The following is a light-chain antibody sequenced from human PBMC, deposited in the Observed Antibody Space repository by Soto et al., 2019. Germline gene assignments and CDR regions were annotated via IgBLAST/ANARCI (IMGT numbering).Light chain of an antibody. CDR1: SSDVGANDF. CDR2: EVS. Sequence: QSVLTQPASVSGSPGQSITISCTGTSSDVGANDFVSWYQQLPGKAPKVMIYEVSNRPSGVSNRFSGSKSGNTASLTISGLQTEEEADYYCNSYTNTGARIFGTGTKVTVL. V-gene: IGLV2-14*01. J-gene: IGLJ1*01. CDR3: NSYTNTGARI.